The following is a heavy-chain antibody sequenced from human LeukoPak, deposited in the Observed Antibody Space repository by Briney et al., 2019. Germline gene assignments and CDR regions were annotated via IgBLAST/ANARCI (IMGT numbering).Heavy chain of an antibody. CDR1: GFTFSSYW. CDR2: IKQDGSEK. Sequence: GGSLRLSCAASGFTFSSYWMSWVPQAPGKGLEWVANIKQDGSEKYYVDSVKGRFTISRDNAKNSLYLQMNSLRAEDTAVYYCARHTSMVRGVSPIDYWGQGTLVTVSS. D-gene: IGHD3-10*01. CDR3: ARHTSMVRGVSPIDY. J-gene: IGHJ4*02. V-gene: IGHV3-7*01.